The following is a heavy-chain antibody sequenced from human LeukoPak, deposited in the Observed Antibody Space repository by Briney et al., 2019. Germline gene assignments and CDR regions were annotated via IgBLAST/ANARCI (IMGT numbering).Heavy chain of an antibody. D-gene: IGHD2-15*01. CDR1: GYIFTGYY. Sequence: GASVKVSCKASGYIFTGYYIHWVRQAPGQGLEWMGWINPNSGGTNYAQNQGRVTMTRDTSISTAYMELSRLRSDDTAVYYCARDRGVDYCSSGSCSHYYYYMDVWGKGTTVTISS. CDR2: INPNSGGT. J-gene: IGHJ6*03. CDR3: ARDRGVDYCSSGSCSHYYYYMDV. V-gene: IGHV1-2*02.